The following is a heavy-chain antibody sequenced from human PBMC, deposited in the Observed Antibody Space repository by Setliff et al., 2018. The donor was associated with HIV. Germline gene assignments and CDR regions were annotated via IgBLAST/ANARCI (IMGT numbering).Heavy chain of an antibody. CDR2: ISHSGST. Sequence: SETLSLTCAVYGGPSSGYWSWVRQSPGKGLEWIGEISHSGSTNYNLSLKSRAAISADTSKKQFSLKLTSVTAADAGIYYCVASSSWSCRLNYWGQGTQVTVSS. D-gene: IGHD6-13*01. V-gene: IGHV4-34*01. CDR3: VASSSWSCRLNY. J-gene: IGHJ4*02. CDR1: GGPSSGY.